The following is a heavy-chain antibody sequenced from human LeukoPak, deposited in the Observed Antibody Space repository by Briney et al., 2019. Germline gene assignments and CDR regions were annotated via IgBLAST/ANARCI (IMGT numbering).Heavy chain of an antibody. CDR2: INPSAEST. J-gene: IGHJ4*02. D-gene: IGHD4-17*01. Sequence: ASVKVSCKASGYTFTSYGISWVRQAPGQGLEWMGIINPSAESTTYAQKFQGRVTMTRDTSTSTVYMELSSLKSEDTAVYYCARDSLRYGDYDYWGQGTLVTVSS. CDR1: GYTFTSYG. CDR3: ARDSLRYGDYDY. V-gene: IGHV1-46*01.